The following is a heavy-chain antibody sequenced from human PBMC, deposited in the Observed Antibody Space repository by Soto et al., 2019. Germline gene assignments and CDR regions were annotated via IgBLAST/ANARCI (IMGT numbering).Heavy chain of an antibody. CDR3: AKDMNYYGSGTQGDYYYYGMDV. CDR2: ISGSGDST. D-gene: IGHD3-10*01. V-gene: IGHV3-23*01. CDR1: GFTFSSYA. J-gene: IGHJ6*02. Sequence: PGGSLRLSCAASGFTFSSYAMSWVRQAPGKGLEWVSAISGSGDSTYDADSVKGRFTISRDNSKNSLYLQMNSLRTEDTALYYCAKDMNYYGSGTQGDYYYYGMDVWGQGTTVTVSS.